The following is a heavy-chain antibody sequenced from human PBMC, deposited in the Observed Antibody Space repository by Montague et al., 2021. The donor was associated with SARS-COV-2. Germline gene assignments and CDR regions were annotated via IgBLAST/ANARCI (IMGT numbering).Heavy chain of an antibody. CDR1: GASISSSNW. Sequence: SETLSLTCAVSGASISSSNWWSWVRQPPGKGLEWIGEFFDGGSTNYNPSLKSRVTMSIDESRNKFSLGLSSLTAAATAVYYCASLDRLGYWGQGTLVAVSS. D-gene: IGHD3/OR15-3a*01. J-gene: IGHJ4*02. V-gene: IGHV4-4*02. CDR2: FFDGGST. CDR3: ASLDRLGY.